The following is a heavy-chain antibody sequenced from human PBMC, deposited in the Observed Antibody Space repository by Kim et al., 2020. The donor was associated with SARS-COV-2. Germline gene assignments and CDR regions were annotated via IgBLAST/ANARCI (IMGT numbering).Heavy chain of an antibody. Sequence: GESLKISCKGSGYSFTSYWIGWVCQMPGKGLEWMGIIYPGDSDTRYSPSFQGQVTISADKSISTAYLQWSSLKASDTAMYYCARRGSGSYYGDAFDIWGQGTMVTVSS. D-gene: IGHD3-10*01. J-gene: IGHJ3*02. V-gene: IGHV5-51*01. CDR2: IYPGDSDT. CDR1: GYSFTSYW. CDR3: ARRGSGSYYGDAFDI.